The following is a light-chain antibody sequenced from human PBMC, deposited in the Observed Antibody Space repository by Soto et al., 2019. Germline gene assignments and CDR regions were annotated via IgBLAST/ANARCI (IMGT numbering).Light chain of an antibody. V-gene: IGKV3-11*01. CDR3: QQRSDWPLT. Sequence: EIVLTQSPATLSLSPGVRATLSCRASQSVSRYLAWFQQKPGQAPRLLIYGASNRATGIPARFSGSGSGTDFTLTIASLEPEDFAVYYCQQRSDWPLTFGGGTKVDIK. CDR2: GAS. CDR1: QSVSRY. J-gene: IGKJ4*01.